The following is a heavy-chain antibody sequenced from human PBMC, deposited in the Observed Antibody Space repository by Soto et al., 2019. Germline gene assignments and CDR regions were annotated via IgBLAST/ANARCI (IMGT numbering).Heavy chain of an antibody. D-gene: IGHD2-21*01. J-gene: IGHJ6*02. V-gene: IGHV3-33*01. CDR3: ARDVSRAAYLGCMDV. CDR1: GFTFSSYG. CDR2: IWYDGSNK. Sequence: QVQLVESGVGVVQPGRSLRLSCAASGFTFSSYGMHWVRQAPGNGLEWVAVIWYDGSNKYYADSVKGRFTISRDNSKNTLYLQMNSLRAEDTAVYYCARDVSRAAYLGCMDVWGQGTTVTVSS.